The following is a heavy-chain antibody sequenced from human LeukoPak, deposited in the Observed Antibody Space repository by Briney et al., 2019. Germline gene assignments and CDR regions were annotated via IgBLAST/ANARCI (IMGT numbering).Heavy chain of an antibody. CDR2: INPNSGGT. CDR1: GFTFTGHY. D-gene: IGHD3-10*01. J-gene: IGHJ4*02. V-gene: IGHV1-2*02. CDR3: ARGPRYGSGNYYNNY. Sequence: ASVKDSCKASGFTFTGHYIYWVRQAPGQGLEWMGWINPNSGGTNYALKFQGRVTMTRDTSISTAYMELSRLRSDDTAVYYCARGPRYGSGNYYNNYWGQGTLVTVSS.